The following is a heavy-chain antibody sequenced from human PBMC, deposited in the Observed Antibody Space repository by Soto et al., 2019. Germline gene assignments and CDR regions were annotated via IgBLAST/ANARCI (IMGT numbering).Heavy chain of an antibody. V-gene: IGHV4-39*01. CDR2: IYYSGST. J-gene: IGHJ5*02. CDR1: GGSISSSSYY. D-gene: IGHD1-26*01. Sequence: QLQLQESGPGLVKPSETLSLTCTVSGGSISSSSYYWGWIRQPPGKGLEWIGSIYYSGSTYYNPSLRSRVTISVDTSKNQFSLKLSSVPAADAAVYYCASPYFSSGNWFDPWGQGTLVTVSS. CDR3: ASPYFSSGNWFDP.